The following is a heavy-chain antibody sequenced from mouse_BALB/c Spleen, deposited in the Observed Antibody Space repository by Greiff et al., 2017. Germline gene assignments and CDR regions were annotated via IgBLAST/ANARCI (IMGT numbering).Heavy chain of an antibody. CDR2: IYPGDGDT. CDR1: GYAFSSYW. CDR3: ARGNAMDY. V-gene: IGHV1-80*01. J-gene: IGHJ4*01. Sequence: LVESGAELVRPGASVKISCKASGYAFSSYWINWVKQRPGQGLEWIGQIYPGDGDTNYNGKFKGKATLTADKSSSTAYMQLSSPTSEDSAVYFCARGNAMDYWGEGTSVTVSS.